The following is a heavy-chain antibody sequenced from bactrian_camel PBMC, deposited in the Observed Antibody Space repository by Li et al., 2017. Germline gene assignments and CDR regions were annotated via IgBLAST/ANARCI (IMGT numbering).Heavy chain of an antibody. D-gene: IGHD4*01. Sequence: VQLVESGGGLVQPGGSLRLSCAASGFTFSRHDMGWVRQAPGKGLEWVSGIDSGGGVTDYADSVKGRFAISRDNAKNTLYLQMNSLTSEDTALYYCVTGKTVDYAIAPFGYWGQGTQVTVS. CDR1: GFTFSRHD. J-gene: IGHJ6*01. CDR3: VTGKTVDYAIAPFGY. CDR2: IDSGGGVT. V-gene: IGHV3S40*01.